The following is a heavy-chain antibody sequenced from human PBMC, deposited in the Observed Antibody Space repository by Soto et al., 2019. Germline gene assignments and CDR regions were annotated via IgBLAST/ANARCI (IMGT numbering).Heavy chain of an antibody. V-gene: IGHV3-30*04. CDR1: GFSFGSYE. D-gene: IGHD4-17*01. CDR2: TAYDGSIN. Sequence: QEQLVESGGGVVQPGRSLTLSCAGSGFSFGSYEMHWVRQAPGKGLEWVTFTAYDGSINYYADSVKGRFTMSRDNSKNLLYLQMNSLRTEDTAVYYCVRRSTVSYYAVDGWGQGTTVTVSS. CDR3: VRRSTVSYYAVDG. J-gene: IGHJ6*02.